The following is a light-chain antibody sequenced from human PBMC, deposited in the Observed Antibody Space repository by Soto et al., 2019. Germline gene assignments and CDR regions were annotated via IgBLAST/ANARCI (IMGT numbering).Light chain of an antibody. V-gene: IGLV8-61*01. CDR2: DTT. Sequence: QTVVTQEPSFSVSPGGTVTLTCGLSSGSVSPTNYPSWYQQTPGQAPRTLIYDTTTRSSGVPDRFSGSILGNKAALTITGAQADDESDYYCVFYLGRDISMFGGGTKLTVL. CDR1: SGSVSPTNY. CDR3: VFYLGRDISM. J-gene: IGLJ3*02.